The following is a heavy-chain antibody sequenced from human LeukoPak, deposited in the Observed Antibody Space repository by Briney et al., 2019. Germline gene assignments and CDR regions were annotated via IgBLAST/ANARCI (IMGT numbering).Heavy chain of an antibody. Sequence: ASVKVSCKASGYTFTGYYMHWVRQAPGQGLEWMGIINPSGGSTSYAQKFQGRVTMTRDMSTGTVYMELSSLRSEDTAVYYCASQPREGLNWFDPWGQGTLVTVSS. CDR1: GYTFTGYY. D-gene: IGHD1-26*01. V-gene: IGHV1-46*01. CDR3: ASQPREGLNWFDP. J-gene: IGHJ5*02. CDR2: INPSGGST.